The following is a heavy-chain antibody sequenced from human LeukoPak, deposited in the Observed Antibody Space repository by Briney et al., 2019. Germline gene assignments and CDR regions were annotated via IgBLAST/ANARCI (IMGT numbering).Heavy chain of an antibody. D-gene: IGHD3-16*02. CDR2: IYTSGST. Sequence: SETLSLTCTVSGGSISSSSYYWSWIRQPAGKGLEWIGRIYTSGSTNYNPSLKSRVTMSVDTSKDQFSLELSSVTAADTAVYYCAREIGSGRGYVWGSYRESSYNWFDPWGQGTLVTVSS. V-gene: IGHV4-61*02. J-gene: IGHJ5*02. CDR1: GGSISSSSYY. CDR3: AREIGSGRGYVWGSYRESSYNWFDP.